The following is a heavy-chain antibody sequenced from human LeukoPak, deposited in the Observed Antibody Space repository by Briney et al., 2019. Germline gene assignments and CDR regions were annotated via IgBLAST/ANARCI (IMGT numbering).Heavy chain of an antibody. J-gene: IGHJ4*02. CDR1: GGSISSYY. Sequence: SETLSLTCTVSGGSISSYYWSWIRQPPGKGLEWIGYIYYSGSTNYNPSLKSRVTISVDTSKNQFSLRLSSVTAADTAVYYCARDSIHSLDYWGQGTLVTVSS. V-gene: IGHV4-59*01. D-gene: IGHD3-3*02. CDR2: IYYSGST. CDR3: ARDSIHSLDY.